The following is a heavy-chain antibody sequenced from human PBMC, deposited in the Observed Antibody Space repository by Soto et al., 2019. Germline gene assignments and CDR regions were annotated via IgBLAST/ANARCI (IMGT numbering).Heavy chain of an antibody. CDR2: IGSSGGSI. CDR3: ASLGYFDWLFHGAFDI. Sequence: PGGSLRLSCAASGFSFSSYSMNWVRQAPGKGLEWVSYIGSSGGSIIYADSVKGRFTISRDNAKNSLYLQMNSLRAEDTAVYYCASLGYFDWLFHGAFDIWGQGTMVTVSS. J-gene: IGHJ3*02. CDR1: GFSFSSYS. V-gene: IGHV3-48*04. D-gene: IGHD3-9*01.